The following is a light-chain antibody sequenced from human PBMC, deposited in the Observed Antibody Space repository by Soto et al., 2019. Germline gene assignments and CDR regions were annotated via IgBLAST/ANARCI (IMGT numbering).Light chain of an antibody. CDR3: QHYGT. CDR2: GVS. Sequence: DIVLAQYPGTLSLSPGERATLSCRASQSVSSSYLAWYQQKPDQAPRLLIYGVSSRATGVPDRFSGSGSGTDFTLTISRLEPEDFAMYYCQHYGTFGQGTRLEIK. V-gene: IGKV3-20*01. CDR1: QSVSSSY. J-gene: IGKJ2*01.